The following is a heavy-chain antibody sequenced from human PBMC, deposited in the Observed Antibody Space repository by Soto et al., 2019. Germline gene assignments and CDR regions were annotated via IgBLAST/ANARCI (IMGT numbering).Heavy chain of an antibody. CDR3: ARDRRLSSGWYRADYYYYGMDV. V-gene: IGHV1-18*01. J-gene: IGHJ6*02. D-gene: IGHD6-19*01. CDR2: ISAYNGNT. Sequence: ASVKVSCKASGYTFTSYGISWVRQAPGQGLEWMGWISAYNGNTNYAQKLQGRVTMTTDTSTSTAYMELRSLRSDDTAVYYCARDRRLSSGWYRADYYYYGMDVWGQGTTVTVSS. CDR1: GYTFTSYG.